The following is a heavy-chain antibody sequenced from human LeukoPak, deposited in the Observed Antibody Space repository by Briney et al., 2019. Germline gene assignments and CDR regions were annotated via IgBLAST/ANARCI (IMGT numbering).Heavy chain of an antibody. Sequence: ASVKVSCKASGYTFTRYGISWVRQAPGQRLEWMGWISVHNGNTNYAQKLQGRVTMTTDTSTSTAYMELRSLRSNDTAVYYCARDLSYGYYLGYWGQGTLVTVSS. J-gene: IGHJ4*02. D-gene: IGHD5-18*01. CDR2: ISVHNGNT. V-gene: IGHV1-18*04. CDR3: ARDLSYGYYLGY. CDR1: GYTFTRYG.